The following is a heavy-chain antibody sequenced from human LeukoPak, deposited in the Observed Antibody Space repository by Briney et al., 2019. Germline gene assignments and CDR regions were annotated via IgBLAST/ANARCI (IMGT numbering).Heavy chain of an antibody. Sequence: GASVKVSCKASGYTFTSYGISWVRQAPGQGLEWMGWISAYNGNTNYAQKLQGRVTMTTDTSTSTAYMELRSLRSDDTAVYYCARDIRFLEWLPNSWFDPWGQGTLVTVSS. CDR1: GYTFTSYG. D-gene: IGHD3-3*01. CDR3: ARDIRFLEWLPNSWFDP. CDR2: ISAYNGNT. V-gene: IGHV1-18*01. J-gene: IGHJ5*02.